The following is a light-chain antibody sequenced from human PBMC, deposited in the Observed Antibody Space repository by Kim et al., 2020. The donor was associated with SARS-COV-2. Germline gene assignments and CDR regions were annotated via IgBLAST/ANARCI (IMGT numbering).Light chain of an antibody. J-gene: IGKJ3*01. CDR1: QTISKTY. Sequence: SPRERDTPACRASQTISKTYIAWYQQTPGQAPRLLIDGASNRATGIPDRFSGSGSGEDCTLTISRLEPEDFEVYYCQHYGSSPYTFGPGTKVDIK. V-gene: IGKV3-20*01. CDR3: QHYGSSPYT. CDR2: GAS.